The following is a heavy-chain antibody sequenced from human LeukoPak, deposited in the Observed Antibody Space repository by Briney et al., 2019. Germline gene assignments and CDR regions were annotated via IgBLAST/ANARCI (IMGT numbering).Heavy chain of an antibody. CDR1: GGTFSSYA. CDR2: IIPILGIA. V-gene: IGHV1-69*04. Sequence: GASVKVSCKASGGTFSSYAISWVRQAPGQGLEWMGRIIPILGIANYAQKFQGRVTITADKSTSTAYMELSSLRSEDTAVYYCARDMGDYYYDSSGYEYDRGQGTLVTVSS. CDR3: ARDMGDYYYDSSGYEYD. J-gene: IGHJ4*02. D-gene: IGHD3-22*01.